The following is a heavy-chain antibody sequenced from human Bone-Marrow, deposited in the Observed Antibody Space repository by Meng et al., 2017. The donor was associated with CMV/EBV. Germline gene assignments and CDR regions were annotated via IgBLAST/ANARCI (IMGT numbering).Heavy chain of an antibody. D-gene: IGHD6-6*01. V-gene: IGHV1-69*10. CDR3: ARAAAARPFDP. CDR2: IIPILGIA. CDR1: GGTFSSYA. J-gene: IGHJ5*02. Sequence: SVKVSCKASGGTFSSYAISWVRQAPGQGLEWMGGIIPILGIANYAQKFQGRVTITADKSTSTAYMELSSLRSEDTAVYYCARAAAARPFDPWGQGHLVPFYS.